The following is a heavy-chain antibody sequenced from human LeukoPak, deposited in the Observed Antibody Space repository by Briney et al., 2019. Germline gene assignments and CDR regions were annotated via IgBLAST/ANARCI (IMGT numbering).Heavy chain of an antibody. CDR1: GFTFSGSA. J-gene: IGHJ4*02. CDR3: TGRQMRDDDPSVY. V-gene: IGHV3-73*01. CDR2: IRSKANSYAT. D-gene: IGHD5-24*01. Sequence: PGGSLRLSCAAPGFTFSGSAMHWVRQASGKGLEWVGRIRSKANSYATAYAASVKGRFTISRDDSKNTAYLQMNSLKTEDTAVYYCTGRQMRDDDPSVYWGQGTLVTVSS.